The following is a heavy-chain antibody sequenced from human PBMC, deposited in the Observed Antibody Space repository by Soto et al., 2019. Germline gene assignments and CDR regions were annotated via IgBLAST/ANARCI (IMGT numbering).Heavy chain of an antibody. J-gene: IGHJ6*02. CDR2: ISYDGRNK. D-gene: IGHD3-9*01. V-gene: IGHV3-30*04. CDR3: ARSSYDDILTGWGMDV. Sequence: QVQLVESGGGVVQPGGSLRLSCAASGFTFSSYYMHWVRQAPGKGLEWVAVISYDGRNKYYADSVKGRFTISRDNSKNTLYLQMNSLRADDTAVNYCARSSYDDILTGWGMDVWGQGTTVTVSS. CDR1: GFTFSSYY.